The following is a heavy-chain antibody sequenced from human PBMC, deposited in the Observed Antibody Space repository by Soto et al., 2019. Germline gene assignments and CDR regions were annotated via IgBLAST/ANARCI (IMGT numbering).Heavy chain of an antibody. J-gene: IGHJ4*02. V-gene: IGHV4-31*03. D-gene: IGHD3-16*01. CDR1: GGSISSGGYY. CDR3: ARDVARGGNFDY. Sequence: QVQLQESGPGLVKPSQTLSLTCTVSGGSISSGGYYWSWIRQHPGKGLEWIGYIYYSGSTYYNPSLKSRVTISVDKSKNQFSLKLSSVTAADTAGYCCARDVARGGNFDYWGQGTLVTVSS. CDR2: IYYSGST.